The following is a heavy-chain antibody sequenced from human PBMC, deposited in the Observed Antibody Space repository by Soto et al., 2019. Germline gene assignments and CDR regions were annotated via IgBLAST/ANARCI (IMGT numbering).Heavy chain of an antibody. CDR1: GFTFSSYN. J-gene: IGHJ4*02. Sequence: EVQLVESGGGLVQPGGSLRLSCAASGFTFSSYNMNWVRQAPVKGLEWVSYISRSSTTIYYADSVKGRFTISRDNAKNSLYLQMISLRDEDTAVYYCARDGGQQLGFDSWGQGTLVTVSS. V-gene: IGHV3-48*02. CDR3: ARDGGQQLGFDS. CDR2: ISRSSTTI. D-gene: IGHD6-13*01.